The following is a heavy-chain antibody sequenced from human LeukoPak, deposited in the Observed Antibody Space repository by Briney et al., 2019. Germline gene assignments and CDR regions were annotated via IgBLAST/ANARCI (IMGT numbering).Heavy chain of an antibody. CDR1: GFTFSSYA. Sequence: GGSLRLSCAASGFTFSSYAMSWVRQAPGKGLEWVSAISGSGGSTYYADSVKGRFTISRDNSKNTLYLQMNSLRAEDTAVYYCARGSSSWYHVLDWFDPWGQGTLVTVSS. J-gene: IGHJ5*02. CDR3: ARGSSSWYHVLDWFDP. CDR2: ISGSGGST. D-gene: IGHD6-13*01. V-gene: IGHV3-23*01.